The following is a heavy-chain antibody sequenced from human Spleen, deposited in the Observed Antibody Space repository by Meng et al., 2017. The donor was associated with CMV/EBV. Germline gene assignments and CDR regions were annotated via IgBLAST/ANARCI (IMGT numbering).Heavy chain of an antibody. CDR3: AKGYSSGWDDAFDI. V-gene: IGHV3-23*01. CDR2: ISPSGLT. J-gene: IGHJ3*02. CDR1: GFTFSNYA. D-gene: IGHD6-19*01. Sequence: GGSLRLSCVASGFTFSNYALTWVRQAPGKGLEWVSIISPSGLTSYADSVKGRSTISRDNSKNTLYLQMNSLRAEDTAVYYCAKGYSSGWDDAFDIWGQGKMVTVSS.